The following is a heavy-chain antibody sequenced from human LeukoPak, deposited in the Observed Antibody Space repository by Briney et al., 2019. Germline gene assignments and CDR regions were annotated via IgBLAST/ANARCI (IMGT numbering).Heavy chain of an antibody. CDR2: IYHTGST. Sequence: SETLSLTCTVSGYSISSGYYWGWIRQPPGKGLEWIGSIYHTGSTYYNPSLKSRVTISVDTSKNQFSLKLTSATAADTAVYYCARPYSNYVGNDAFAIWGQGTMVTVSS. J-gene: IGHJ3*02. CDR3: ARPYSNYVGNDAFAI. D-gene: IGHD4-11*01. V-gene: IGHV4-38-2*02. CDR1: GYSISSGYY.